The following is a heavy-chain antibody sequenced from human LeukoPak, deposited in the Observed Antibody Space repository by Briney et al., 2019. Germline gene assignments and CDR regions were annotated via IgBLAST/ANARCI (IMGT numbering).Heavy chain of an antibody. CDR3: ARVQGDGDGRDYFDY. V-gene: IGHV3-21*01. D-gene: IGHD5-24*01. CDR1: GFTFSTYN. Sequence: GGSLRLSCAASGFTFSTYNMNWVRQAPGKGLEWVSFISSSSNFIYYADSVKGRFIISRDNAKNSLYLQMNSLRAEDTAVYYCARVQGDGDGRDYFDYWGQGTLVTVSS. J-gene: IGHJ4*02. CDR2: ISSSSNFI.